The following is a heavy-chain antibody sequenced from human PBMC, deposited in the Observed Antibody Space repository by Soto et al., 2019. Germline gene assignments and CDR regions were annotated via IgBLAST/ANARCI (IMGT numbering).Heavy chain of an antibody. D-gene: IGHD3-10*01. CDR2: IYYSGIT. J-gene: IGHJ6*02. V-gene: IGHV4-39*01. CDR3: ARLYGSGSYSFYGMDV. Sequence: SETLSLTCTVSGGSISSSSYYWGWIRQPPGKGLEWIGSIYYSGITYYDPPLKSRVTISVDTSKNQFSLKLSSVTAADTAVYYCARLYGSGSYSFYGMDVWGQGTTVTVSS. CDR1: GGSISSSSYY.